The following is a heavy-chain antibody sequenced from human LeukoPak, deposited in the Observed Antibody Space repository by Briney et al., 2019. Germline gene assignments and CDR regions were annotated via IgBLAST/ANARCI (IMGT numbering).Heavy chain of an antibody. CDR3: ARDGYSSGWYDY. V-gene: IGHV4-59*13. D-gene: IGHD6-19*01. Sequence: NASETLSLTCTVSGGSIGTYYWSWIRQPPGKGLEWIGYIYYSGSTNYNPSLKSRVTISVYTSKSQFSLKLSSVTAADTAVYYCARDGYSSGWYDYWGQGTLVTVSS. CDR2: IYYSGST. J-gene: IGHJ4*02. CDR1: GGSIGTYY.